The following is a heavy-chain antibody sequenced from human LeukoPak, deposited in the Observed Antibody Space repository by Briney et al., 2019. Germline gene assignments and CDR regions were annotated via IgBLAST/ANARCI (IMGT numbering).Heavy chain of an antibody. J-gene: IGHJ4*02. CDR3: ASDTVADY. Sequence: PSETLSLTCAVYGGSFSGYYWSWIRQPPGKGLEWIGEINHSGSTNYNPPLKSRVTISVDTSKNQFSLKLSSVTAADTAVYYCASDTVADYWGQGTLVTVSS. V-gene: IGHV4-34*01. D-gene: IGHD4-23*01. CDR2: INHSGST. CDR1: GGSFSGYY.